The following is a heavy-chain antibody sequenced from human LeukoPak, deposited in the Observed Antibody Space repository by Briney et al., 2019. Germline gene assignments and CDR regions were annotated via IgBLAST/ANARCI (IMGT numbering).Heavy chain of an antibody. V-gene: IGHV3-30*03. CDR2: ISYDGSNK. J-gene: IGHJ6*03. Sequence: GGSLRLSCAASGFTFSSYGMHWVRQAPGKGLEWVAVISYDGSNKYYADSVKGRFTISRDNSKNTLYLQMNSLRAEDTAVYYCARPLDLWSGYYWYSYYHMDVWGKGTTVTVSS. D-gene: IGHD3-3*01. CDR1: GFTFSSYG. CDR3: ARPLDLWSGYYWYSYYHMDV.